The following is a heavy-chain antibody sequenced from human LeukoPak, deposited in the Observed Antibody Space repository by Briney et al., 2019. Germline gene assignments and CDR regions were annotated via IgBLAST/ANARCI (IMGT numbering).Heavy chain of an antibody. J-gene: IGHJ3*02. V-gene: IGHV3-15*01. CDR2: FKSKVAGGTT. CDR1: GFTFSVTW. CDR3: TRGAPQADVFDI. Sequence: PGGSLRLSCAASGFTFSVTWMSWVRQAPGRGLEWVGRFKSKVAGGTTDYAAPVAGRFTISRDDSKNMLYLQMNSLKTEDTGVYYRTRGAPQADVFDIWGQGTMVTVSS. D-gene: IGHD1-26*01.